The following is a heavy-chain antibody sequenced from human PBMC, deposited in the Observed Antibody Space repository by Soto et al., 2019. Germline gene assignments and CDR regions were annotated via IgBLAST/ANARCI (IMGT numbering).Heavy chain of an antibody. D-gene: IGHD3-16*01. Sequence: ASVKVSCKASGFSFTGYYIHWLRQAPGQGLEWMGWINAHSGGTEYAQKFQGRVTLTRDTSIATAYLTLTSLTSDDTALHYWAKDVTRQRAYWLDSWGQGTQVTVSS. CDR3: AKDVTRQRAYWLDS. CDR1: GFSFTGYY. J-gene: IGHJ5*01. V-gene: IGHV1-2*02. CDR2: INAHSGGT.